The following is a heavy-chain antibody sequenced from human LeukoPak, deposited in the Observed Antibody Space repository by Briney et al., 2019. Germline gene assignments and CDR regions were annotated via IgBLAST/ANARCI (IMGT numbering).Heavy chain of an antibody. CDR3: ARDYCSSTSCYGVFYYFDY. D-gene: IGHD2-2*01. CDR1: GFTFSSYA. Sequence: GGSLRLSCAASGFTFSSYAMHWVRQAPGKGLEWVAVISYDGSNKYYADSVKGRFTISRDNSKNTLYLQMNSLRAEDTAVYYCARDYCSSTSCYGVFYYFDYWGQGTLVTVSS. CDR2: ISYDGSNK. V-gene: IGHV3-30-3*01. J-gene: IGHJ4*02.